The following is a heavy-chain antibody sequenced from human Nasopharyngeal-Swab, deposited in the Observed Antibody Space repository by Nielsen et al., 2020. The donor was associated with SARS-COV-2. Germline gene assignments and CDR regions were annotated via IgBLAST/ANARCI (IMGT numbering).Heavy chain of an antibody. Sequence: GESLKISCAASGFTFSSYDMSWVRQAPGKGLEWVAVIWYDGSNKYYADSVKGRFTISRDNSKNTLYLQMNSLRAEDTAVYYCARLLELPDYWGQGTLVTVSS. CDR3: ARLLELPDY. V-gene: IGHV3-33*08. CDR2: IWYDGSNK. J-gene: IGHJ4*02. CDR1: GFTFSSYD. D-gene: IGHD1-7*01.